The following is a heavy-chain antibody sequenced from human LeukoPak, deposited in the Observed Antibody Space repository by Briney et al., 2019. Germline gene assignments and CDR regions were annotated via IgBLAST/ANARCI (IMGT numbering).Heavy chain of an antibody. V-gene: IGHV1-8*01. CDR1: GYTFTSYD. D-gene: IGHD3-3*01. Sequence: ASVKVSCKASGYTFTSYDINWVRKDTGQGLEWMGWMNPNSGNTGYAQKFQGRVTMTRNTSISTAYMELSSLRSEDTAVYYCARGGNEYDFWSAYYYYGMDVWGQGTTVTVSS. J-gene: IGHJ6*02. CDR3: ARGGNEYDFWSAYYYYGMDV. CDR2: MNPNSGNT.